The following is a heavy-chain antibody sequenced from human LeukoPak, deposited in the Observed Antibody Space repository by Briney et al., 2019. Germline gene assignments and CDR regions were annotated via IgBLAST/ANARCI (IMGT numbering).Heavy chain of an antibody. CDR2: FDPEDGET. D-gene: IGHD3-22*01. V-gene: IGHV1-24*01. CDR3: ATERNYYDSKGAFDI. Sequence: GASVKVSRKVSGYTLTELSMHWVRQAPGKGLEWMGGFDPEDGETIYAQKFQGRVTMTEDTSTDTAYMELSSLRSEDTAVYYCATERNYYDSKGAFDIWGQGTMVTVSS. J-gene: IGHJ3*02. CDR1: GYTLTELS.